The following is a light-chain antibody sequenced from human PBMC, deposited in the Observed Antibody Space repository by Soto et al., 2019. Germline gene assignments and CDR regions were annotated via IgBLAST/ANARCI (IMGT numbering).Light chain of an antibody. CDR3: SSYTNINTRACV. V-gene: IGLV2-14*01. Sequence: QSVLAQPSSVSGSPGQSITISCTGTSTDVGGYNYVSWYQHHSGKAPKLIIYEVTDRPSGVSNRFSGSKSGNTASLTISGLQAEDEAEYYCSSYTNINTRACVFGTGTKVTVL. CDR1: STDVGGYNY. J-gene: IGLJ1*01. CDR2: EVT.